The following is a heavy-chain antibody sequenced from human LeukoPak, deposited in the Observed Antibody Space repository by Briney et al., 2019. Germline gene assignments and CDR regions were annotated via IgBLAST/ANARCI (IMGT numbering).Heavy chain of an antibody. D-gene: IGHD3-10*01. CDR1: GGSISSYY. CDR2: IYYTGSTNYSPST. Sequence: SETLSLTCTVSGGSISSYYWSWIRQPPGKGLEWIGYIYYTGSTNYSPSTNYSPSLKGRVTISVDTSRNQFSLRLSSVNAADTAVYYCVRRLLGSSYFSGIYPIDSWGQGTLVTVSS. V-gene: IGHV4-59*08. J-gene: IGHJ4*02. CDR3: VRRLLGSSYFSGIYPIDS.